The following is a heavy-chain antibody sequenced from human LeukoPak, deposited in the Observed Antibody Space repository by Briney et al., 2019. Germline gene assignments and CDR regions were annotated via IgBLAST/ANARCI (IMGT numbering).Heavy chain of an antibody. Sequence: PGGSLRLSCAASGITFSSYGMSWVRQAPGKGLEWVSAISGSGGSTYYADSVKGRFTISRDNSKNTLYLQMNSLRAEDTAVYYCAKTYYYGSGSYYTDYWGQGTLVTVSS. CDR1: GITFSSYG. CDR2: ISGSGGST. CDR3: AKTYYYGSGSYYTDY. V-gene: IGHV3-23*01. D-gene: IGHD3-10*01. J-gene: IGHJ4*02.